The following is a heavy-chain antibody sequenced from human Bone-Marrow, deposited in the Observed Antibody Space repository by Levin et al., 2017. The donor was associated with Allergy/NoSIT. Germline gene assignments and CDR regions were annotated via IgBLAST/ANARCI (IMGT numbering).Heavy chain of an antibody. Sequence: GESLKISCKASGYTFTNHWIGWVRQAPGKGPEWMGVVYPTDSSATYGPSFQGRVTMSVDKSISTAYLQWSSLQASDTATYYCARGNYDFWSGNYHSFDFWGQGTVLSVSP. D-gene: IGHD3-3*01. CDR2: VYPTDSSA. CDR3: ARGNYDFWSGNYHSFDF. V-gene: IGHV5-51*01. CDR1: GYTFTNHW. J-gene: IGHJ4*02.